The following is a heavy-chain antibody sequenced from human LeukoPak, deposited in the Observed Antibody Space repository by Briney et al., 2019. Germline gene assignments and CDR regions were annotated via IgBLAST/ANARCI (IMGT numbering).Heavy chain of an antibody. J-gene: IGHJ4*02. CDR3: ARDSLYYYDSSGSGY. Sequence: ASVKVSCKASGYSFTGHYMHWVRQAPGQGLEWMGWINPKSGGTNYAQKFQGRVTMTRDTSITTAYMELSRLRSDDTAVYYCARDSLYYYDSSGSGYWGQGTLVTVSS. CDR1: GYSFTGHY. D-gene: IGHD3-22*01. CDR2: INPKSGGT. V-gene: IGHV1-2*02.